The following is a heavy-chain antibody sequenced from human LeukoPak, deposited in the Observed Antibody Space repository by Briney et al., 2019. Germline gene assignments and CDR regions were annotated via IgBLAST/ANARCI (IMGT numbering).Heavy chain of an antibody. CDR2: ISYDGSNK. CDR1: GFTFSSYG. J-gene: IGHJ6*02. Sequence: PGGSLRLSCAASGFTFSSYGMHWVRQAPGKGLEWVAVISYDGSNKYYADSVKGRFTISRDNSKNTLYLQMNSLRAEDTGVYYCAKDRGPLYYDFWSAISGMDVWGQGTTVTVSS. CDR3: AKDRGPLYYDFWSAISGMDV. V-gene: IGHV3-30*18. D-gene: IGHD3-3*01.